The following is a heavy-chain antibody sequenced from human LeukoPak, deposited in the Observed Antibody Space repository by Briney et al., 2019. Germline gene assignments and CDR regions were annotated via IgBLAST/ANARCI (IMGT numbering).Heavy chain of an antibody. V-gene: IGHV3-9*01. Sequence: GRSLRLSCAASGFIFSTYGMHWVRQAPGKGLEWVSGISLNSVKTGYADSVKGRFIISRDNAKNSLYLQMNSLRTEDTALYYCVKDDGWYSWGQGTMVTVSS. CDR1: GFIFSTYG. CDR2: ISLNSVKT. D-gene: IGHD2-15*01. CDR3: VKDDGWYS. J-gene: IGHJ3*01.